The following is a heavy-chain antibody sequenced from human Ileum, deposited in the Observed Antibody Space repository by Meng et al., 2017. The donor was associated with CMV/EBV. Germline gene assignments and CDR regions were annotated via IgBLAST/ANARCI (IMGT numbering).Heavy chain of an antibody. CDR3: ARDPTDDGSGYSDY. D-gene: IGHD3-22*01. J-gene: IGHJ4*02. CDR2: IGSITTFS. Sequence: GASLKISCAASGFPFSSYTMNWVRQAPGKGLEWVSSIGSITTFSNYADSVKGRFTISRDNAENSLYLQMNSLRAEDTAVYYCARDPTDDGSGYSDYWGQGTLVTVSS. V-gene: IGHV3-21*01. CDR1: GFPFSSYT.